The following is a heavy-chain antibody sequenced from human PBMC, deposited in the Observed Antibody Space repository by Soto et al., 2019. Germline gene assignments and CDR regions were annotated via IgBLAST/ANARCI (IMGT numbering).Heavy chain of an antibody. CDR2: IYYSGST. V-gene: IGHV4-30-4*01. Sequence: PSETLSLTCTVSGGSISSGDYYWSWIRQPPGKGLEWIGYIYYSGSTYYNPSLKSRVTISVDTSKNQFSLKLSSVTAADTAVYYCARDRPPGDTMVRGVLPHPHYYYGMDVWGQGTTVTVSS. CDR1: GGSISSGDYY. D-gene: IGHD3-10*01. J-gene: IGHJ6*02. CDR3: ARDRPPGDTMVRGVLPHPHYYYGMDV.